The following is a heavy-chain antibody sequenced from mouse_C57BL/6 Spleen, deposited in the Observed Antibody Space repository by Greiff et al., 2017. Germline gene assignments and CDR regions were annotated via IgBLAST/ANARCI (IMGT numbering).Heavy chain of an antibody. V-gene: IGHV1-55*01. CDR1: GYTFTRYW. D-gene: IGHD2-3*01. J-gene: IGHJ3*01. CDR2: IYPGSGST. CDR3: ARSGDGYYVPLFAY. Sequence: VQLQQPGAELVKPGASVKMSCKASGYTFTRYWITWVKQRPGQGLEWIGDIYPGSGSTNYNAKFKSKATLTVDTSSSTAYMQLSSLTSEDSAVYDCARSGDGYYVPLFAYWGQGTLVTVSA.